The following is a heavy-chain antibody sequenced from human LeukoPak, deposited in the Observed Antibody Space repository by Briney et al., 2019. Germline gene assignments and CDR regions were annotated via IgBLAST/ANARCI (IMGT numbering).Heavy chain of an antibody. D-gene: IGHD3-16*02. CDR3: SRVIGEVDAFDI. CDR1: GYTFTSYG. Sequence: ASVRVSCTASGYTFTSYGISWVRQAPGQGLEWMGAISAYNGNTNYAHTVQGRFTISTDKSTNTPYLQLKSLRADDTAVYYCSRVIGEVDAFDIWGQGTMVTVSS. V-gene: IGHV1-18*01. J-gene: IGHJ3*02. CDR2: ISAYNGNT.